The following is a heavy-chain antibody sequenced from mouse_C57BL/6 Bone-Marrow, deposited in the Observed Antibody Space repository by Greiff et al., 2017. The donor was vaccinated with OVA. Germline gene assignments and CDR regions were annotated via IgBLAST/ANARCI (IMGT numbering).Heavy chain of an antibody. CDR3: ARWGDGYHGGY. CDR1: GYTFTSYG. J-gene: IGHJ2*01. CDR2: IYPRSGNT. D-gene: IGHD2-3*01. Sequence: VKLQESGAELARPGVSVKLSCKASGYTFTSYGISWVKQRTGQGLEWIGEIYPRSGNTYYNEKFKGKATLTADKSSSTAYMELRSLTSEDSAVYFCARWGDGYHGGYWGQGTTLTVSS. V-gene: IGHV1-81*01.